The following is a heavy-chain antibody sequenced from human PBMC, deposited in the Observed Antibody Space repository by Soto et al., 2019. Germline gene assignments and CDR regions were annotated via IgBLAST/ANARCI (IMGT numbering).Heavy chain of an antibody. D-gene: IGHD5-18*01. J-gene: IGHJ5*02. Sequence: SVKVSCKASGGTFSSYAISWVRQAPGQGLEWMGGIIPIFGTANYAQKFQGRVTITADESTSTAYMELSSLRSEDTAVYYCARGSRGDSYGHSRDWFDPWGQGTLVTVSS. V-gene: IGHV1-69*13. CDR1: GGTFSSYA. CDR3: ARGSRGDSYGHSRDWFDP. CDR2: IIPIFGTA.